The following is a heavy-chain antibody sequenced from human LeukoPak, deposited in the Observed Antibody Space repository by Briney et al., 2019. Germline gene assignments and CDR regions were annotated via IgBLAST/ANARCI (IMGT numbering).Heavy chain of an antibody. CDR3: AELGTTMIGGV. CDR1: GFIFDDYA. V-gene: IGHV3-48*03. CDR2: ISSSGSTI. Sequence: GGSLRLSCAASGFIFDDYAMHWVRQAPGKGLEWVSYISSSGSTIYYADSVKGRFTISRDNAKNSLYLQMNSLRAEDTAVYYCAELGTTMIGGVWGKGTTVTISS. J-gene: IGHJ6*04. D-gene: IGHD3-10*02.